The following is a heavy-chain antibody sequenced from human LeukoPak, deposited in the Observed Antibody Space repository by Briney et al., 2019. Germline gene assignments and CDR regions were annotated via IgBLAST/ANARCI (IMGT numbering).Heavy chain of an antibody. V-gene: IGHV4-59*01. CDR2: IYYSGST. Sequence: SETLSLTCSVSGASISTYYWSWIRQPPGKGLEWIGYIYYSGSTNYSPSRKSRVTISLDTSKNQFSLKVSSVTATDTAVYYCACRAWNDYGYYYMDVWGKGTTVTVSS. CDR1: GASISTYY. J-gene: IGHJ6*03. CDR3: ACRAWNDYGYYYMDV. D-gene: IGHD4-17*01.